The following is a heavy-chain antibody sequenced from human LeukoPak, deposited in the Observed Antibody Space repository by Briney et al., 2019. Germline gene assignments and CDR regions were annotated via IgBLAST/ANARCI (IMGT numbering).Heavy chain of an antibody. D-gene: IGHD2/OR15-2a*01. Sequence: SDTLSLTCTVSGGPVSSYYWSWIRRPPGRGLEWIDYLSHSGSSDSNPSLTSRVTTLVDTSKNQFSLKLTSVTAADTAVYYCARSGRGTFTSYWTYFDFWGQGTLVTVSS. V-gene: IGHV4-59*02. J-gene: IGHJ4*02. CDR2: LSHSGSS. CDR1: GGPVSSYY. CDR3: ARSGRGTFTSYWTYFDF.